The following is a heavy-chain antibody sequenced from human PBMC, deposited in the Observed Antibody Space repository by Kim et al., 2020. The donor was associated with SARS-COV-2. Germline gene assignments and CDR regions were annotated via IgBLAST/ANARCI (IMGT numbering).Heavy chain of an antibody. CDR1: SGSVVSEISY. V-gene: IGHV4-31*03. J-gene: IGHJ4*02. Sequence: SETLSLTCTVSSGSVVSEISYWNWIRQHPGKGLEWIGFIYYNGDTSYNPSLKSRVAISLDTSKTQVSLNLSSVTAADTAVYFCASGMPAQFDYWGQGTLVTVSS. CDR2: IYYNGDT. CDR3: ASGMPAQFDY. D-gene: IGHD2-2*01.